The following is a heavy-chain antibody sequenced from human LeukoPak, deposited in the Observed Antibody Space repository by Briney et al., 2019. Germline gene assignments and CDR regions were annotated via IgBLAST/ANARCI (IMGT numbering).Heavy chain of an antibody. CDR2: ISMTGGST. J-gene: IGHJ2*01. D-gene: IGHD6-13*01. Sequence: GGSLRLSCAAFGFIFSNYAMTWVRQAPGKGLEWVSSISMTGGSTYYADSVKGRFTISRDNSKNTLLLQMKDLRAEDTAVYYCARDLEIVAAGWYFDLWGRGTLVIVSS. CDR3: ARDLEIVAAGWYFDL. V-gene: IGHV3-23*01. CDR1: GFIFSNYA.